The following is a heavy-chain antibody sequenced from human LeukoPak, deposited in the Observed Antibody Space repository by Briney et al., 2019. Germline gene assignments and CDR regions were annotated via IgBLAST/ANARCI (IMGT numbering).Heavy chain of an antibody. CDR1: GFSFTAYS. CDR2: IGPGGDI. J-gene: IGHJ4*02. V-gene: IGHV3-48*01. Sequence: PGGSLRLSSAASGFSFTAYSMNWVRQAPGVRQEWISYIGPGGDIYYADSVTGRFSVSRDTAKNSLYLQMNGLRVEDTAVYYCARRFDSWGQGTLVTVSS. CDR3: ARRFDS.